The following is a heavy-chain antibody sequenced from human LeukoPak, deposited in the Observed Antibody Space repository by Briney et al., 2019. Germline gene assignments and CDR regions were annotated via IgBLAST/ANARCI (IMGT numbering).Heavy chain of an antibody. Sequence: GGSLRLSCAASGFTFSSYSMSWVRQAPGKGLEWVSDISGGGANTFYADDADSVKGRFTSSRANSKNTLYLQINSLTAEDTAVYYCAKAIAAARKYYFDIWGQGTLVTVSS. V-gene: IGHV3-23*01. CDR2: ISGGGANT. CDR1: GFTFSSYS. CDR3: AKAIAAARKYYFDI. J-gene: IGHJ4*02. D-gene: IGHD6-13*01.